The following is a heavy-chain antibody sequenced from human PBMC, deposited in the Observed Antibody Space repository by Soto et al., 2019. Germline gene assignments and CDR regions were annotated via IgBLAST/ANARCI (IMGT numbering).Heavy chain of an antibody. D-gene: IGHD6-19*01. CDR1: GGSISSGGYY. V-gene: IGHV4-31*03. J-gene: IGHJ5*02. Sequence: SETLSLTCTVSGGSISSGGYYWSWIRQHPGKGLEWIGYIYYSGSTYYNPSLKSRVTISVDTSKNQFSLRLSSVTAADTAVYYCARRGHIAVAGTFDPWGQGXLLTVSS. CDR2: IYYSGST. CDR3: ARRGHIAVAGTFDP.